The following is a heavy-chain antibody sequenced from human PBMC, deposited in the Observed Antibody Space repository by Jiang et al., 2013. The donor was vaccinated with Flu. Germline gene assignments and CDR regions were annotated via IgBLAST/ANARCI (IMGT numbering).Heavy chain of an antibody. CDR3: AGARQWLAFDY. J-gene: IGHJ4*02. Sequence: GSGLVKPSETLSLTCTVSGDSIRNYFWGWIRQPPGKGLEWIGSLYNSGSTNYNPSLKSRVTISADTSKSQLSLTLTSVTAADTAVYYCAGARQWLAFDYWGQGTLATVSS. CDR1: GDSIRNYF. D-gene: IGHD6-19*01. V-gene: IGHV4-59*01. CDR2: LYNSGST.